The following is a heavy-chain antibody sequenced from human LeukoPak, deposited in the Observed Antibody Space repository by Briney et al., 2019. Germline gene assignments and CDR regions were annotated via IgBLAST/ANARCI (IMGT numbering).Heavy chain of an antibody. Sequence: KPSQTLSLTCAVSGGSISSGGYSWSWIRQPPGKGLEWIGYIYHSGSTYYNPSLKGRVTISVDRSKNQFSLKLSSVTAADTAVYYCARRAADSSGYHYYFDYWGQGTLVTVSS. CDR3: ARRAADSSGYHYYFDY. J-gene: IGHJ4*02. CDR1: GGSISSGGYS. CDR2: IYHSGST. D-gene: IGHD3-22*01. V-gene: IGHV4-30-2*01.